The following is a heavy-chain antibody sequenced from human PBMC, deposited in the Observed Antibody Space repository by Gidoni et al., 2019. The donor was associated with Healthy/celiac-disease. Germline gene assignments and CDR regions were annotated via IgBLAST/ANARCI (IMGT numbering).Heavy chain of an antibody. CDR1: VFPFSTYG. CDR3: ARDVSSGWKHLDY. Sequence: QVQLVDSGGLVVQPWGSLSLSCLASVFPFSTYGMHWVLQAPGKGLEWVAVISYNEGHRHYEDSVKGRFSISRDNSKNTVYLQMNSLRSDEKAIYFCARDVSSGWKHLDYWGKGTLVTVSS. V-gene: IGHV3-30*03. CDR2: ISYNEGHR. D-gene: IGHD6-19*01. J-gene: IGHJ4*02.